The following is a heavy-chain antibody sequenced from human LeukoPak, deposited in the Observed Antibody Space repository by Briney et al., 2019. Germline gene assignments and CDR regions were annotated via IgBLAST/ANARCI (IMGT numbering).Heavy chain of an antibody. Sequence: PGGSLRLSCAASGFTFSSYAMSWVRQAPGKGLEWVSGISGSGGSTYYADSVKGRFTISRDNSKNTLYLQMNSLRAEDTAVYYCAKDPYCSSTSCYTNWGQGTLVTVSS. J-gene: IGHJ4*02. CDR3: AKDPYCSSTSCYTN. CDR1: GFTFSSYA. CDR2: ISGSGGST. V-gene: IGHV3-23*01. D-gene: IGHD2-2*02.